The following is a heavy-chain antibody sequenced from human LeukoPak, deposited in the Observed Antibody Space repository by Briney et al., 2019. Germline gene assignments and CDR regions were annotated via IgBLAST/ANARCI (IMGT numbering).Heavy chain of an antibody. CDR3: AKASPDPGVY. CDR2: ISSSGGTT. J-gene: IGHJ4*02. V-gene: IGHV3-23*01. Sequence: GGSLRLSCAASGFTFSIYAMSWVRQAPGKGLEWVAAISSSGGTTYYADSMRGRFSISRDNSKSMLYLEMSSLRAEDTAVYYCAKASPDPGVYWGQGTLVTVSS. CDR1: GFTFSIYA. D-gene: IGHD7-27*01.